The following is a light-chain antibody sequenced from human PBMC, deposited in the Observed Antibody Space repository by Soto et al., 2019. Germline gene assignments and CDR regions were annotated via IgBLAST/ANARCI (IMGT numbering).Light chain of an antibody. CDR1: QSLSSSY. J-gene: IGKJ3*01. V-gene: IGKV3-20*01. CDR3: XHXXXSPVLT. CDR2: GAS. Sequence: EIVLTQSPGTLSLSPGERATLXCRASQSLSSSYLAWYQQKPGQAPRLLIYGASNRATGIPVRFRGSGSGTDFTLTISRLEPEDXXXYXXXHXXXSPVLTFGPGTKVDIK.